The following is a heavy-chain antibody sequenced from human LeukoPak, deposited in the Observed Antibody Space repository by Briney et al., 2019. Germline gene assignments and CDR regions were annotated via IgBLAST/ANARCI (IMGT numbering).Heavy chain of an antibody. CDR3: ATHYGDYVNWFDP. Sequence: GGSLRLSCAASTGFTFRNNAMSWVRQAPGQGLEWVSSINAIGSSTWYADSVKGRFTIYRDNSKNTLSLQMDSLRAEDTALYYCATHYGDYVNWFDPWGQGTLVTVSS. CDR1: TGFTFRNNA. D-gene: IGHD4-17*01. V-gene: IGHV3-23*01. CDR2: INAIGSST. J-gene: IGHJ5*02.